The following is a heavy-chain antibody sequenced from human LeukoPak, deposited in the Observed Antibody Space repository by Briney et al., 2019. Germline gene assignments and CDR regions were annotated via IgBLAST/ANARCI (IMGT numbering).Heavy chain of an antibody. J-gene: IGHJ4*02. CDR1: GFTFSNYE. CDR2: ITSSGGTI. V-gene: IGHV3-48*03. D-gene: IGHD1-26*01. CDR3: ASILGGTRARGFDL. Sequence: PGGSLRLSCAASGFTFSNYEMNWVRQAPGKGLEWLSYITSSGGTIYYADSVKGRFTISTDTANNSLDLQMNSLRGEDTAVYYCASILGGTRARGFDLWGQGTLVTVSS.